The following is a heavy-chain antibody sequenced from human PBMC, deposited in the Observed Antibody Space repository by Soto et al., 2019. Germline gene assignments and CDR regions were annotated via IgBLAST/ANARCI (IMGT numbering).Heavy chain of an antibody. J-gene: IGHJ6*02. CDR3: ARGSMVRGVIMIYGMDV. Sequence: QVQLVQSGAEVKKPGSSVKVSCKASGGTFSSYTISWVRQAPGQGLEWMGRIIPILGIANYAQKFQGRVTITADKSTSTAYMELSSLRSEDTAVYYCARGSMVRGVIMIYGMDVWGQGTTVTVSS. CDR2: IIPILGIA. V-gene: IGHV1-69*02. CDR1: GGTFSSYT. D-gene: IGHD3-10*01.